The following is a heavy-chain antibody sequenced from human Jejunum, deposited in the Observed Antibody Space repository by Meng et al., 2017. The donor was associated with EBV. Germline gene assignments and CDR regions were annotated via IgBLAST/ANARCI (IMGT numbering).Heavy chain of an antibody. CDR2: ISNDGNNK. Sequence: VGAGGGVSRAGRSLRLSCAASGFTFSGHAMQWVRQAPGKGLKWVALISNDGNNKYYADSVKGRFTISRDNSKNTLYLQMNSLRVDDTALYYCTREWGADYWGQGTLVTVSS. V-gene: IGHV3-30-3*01. CDR3: TREWGADY. J-gene: IGHJ4*02. D-gene: IGHD3-16*01. CDR1: GFTFSGHA.